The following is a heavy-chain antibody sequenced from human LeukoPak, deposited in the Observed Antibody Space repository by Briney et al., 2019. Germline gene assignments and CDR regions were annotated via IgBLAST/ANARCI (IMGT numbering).Heavy chain of an antibody. V-gene: IGHV3-48*04. CDR2: ISSSSSTI. J-gene: IGHJ4*02. D-gene: IGHD2-15*01. Sequence: GGSLRLSCAASGFTFSSYSMNWVRQAPGKGLEWVSYISSSSSTIYYADSVKGRFTISRDNAKNSLFLQMNSLRAEDTAVYYCARGPRCCRGGWCYSPGSSGYYYALDYWGQGTLVTVSS. CDR1: GFTFSSYS. CDR3: ARGPRCCRGGWCYSPGSSGYYYALDY.